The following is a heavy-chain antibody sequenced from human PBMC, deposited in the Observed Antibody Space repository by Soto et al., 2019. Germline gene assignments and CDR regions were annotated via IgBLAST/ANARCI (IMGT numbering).Heavy chain of an antibody. CDR1: WGSLGGYD. Sequence: FVPPCLPCPVAWGSLGGYDLSWIRQPPGKGLEWIGEISHSGSTNYNPSLKSRVTISVDTSKNQFSLKLSSVTAADTAVYYCARLYGLDAFDIWGQGTMVTVSS. D-gene: IGHD3-16*02. CDR2: ISHSGST. V-gene: IGHV4-59*08. J-gene: IGHJ3*02. CDR3: ARLYGLDAFDI.